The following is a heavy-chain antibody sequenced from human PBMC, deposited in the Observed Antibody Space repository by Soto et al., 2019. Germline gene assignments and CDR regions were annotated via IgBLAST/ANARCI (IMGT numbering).Heavy chain of an antibody. CDR3: AIELNLGSVDY. CDR2: ISSSSSTI. J-gene: IGHJ4*02. CDR1: GFTFSSYS. V-gene: IGHV3-48*01. Sequence: EVQLVESGGGLVQPGGSLRLSCAASGFTFSSYSMNWVRQAPGKGLEWVSYISSSSSTIYYADSVKGRFTISRDTAKNSLYLQMKRLRAEDTAVYYCAIELNLGSVDYWGQGTLVTVSS. D-gene: IGHD3-16*01.